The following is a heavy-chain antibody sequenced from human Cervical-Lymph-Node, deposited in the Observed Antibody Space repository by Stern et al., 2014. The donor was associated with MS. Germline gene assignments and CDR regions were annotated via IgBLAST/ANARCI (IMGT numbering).Heavy chain of an antibody. CDR1: GFSLSTGGMF. V-gene: IGHV2-70*01. CDR3: ARMTGFSSGCRFCVDT. D-gene: IGHD6-19*01. CDR2: IDWADDK. J-gene: IGHJ5*02. Sequence: QVTLKESGPALVKPTQTLTLTCTFSGFSLSTGGMFVNWIRQPPGKALEWLAVIDWADDKSYSTSLKSRLTISKDTSQNQVVLTMSNMDPMDTATYYCARMTGFSSGCRFCVDTCGQGTQVTVSS.